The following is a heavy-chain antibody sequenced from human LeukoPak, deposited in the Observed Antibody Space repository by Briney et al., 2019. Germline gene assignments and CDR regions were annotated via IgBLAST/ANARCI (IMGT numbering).Heavy chain of an antibody. CDR3: ATSSGWKSNIDY. J-gene: IGHJ4*02. D-gene: IGHD6-19*01. Sequence: ASVKVSCKASGYTLTSYYMHWVRQAPGQGLEWMAIISPSGGSTFYAQKFQGRVTMTRDMSTSTVYMELSRLRSDDTAVFYCATSSGWKSNIDYWGQGTLVTVSS. CDR2: ISPSGGST. V-gene: IGHV1-46*01. CDR1: GYTLTSYY.